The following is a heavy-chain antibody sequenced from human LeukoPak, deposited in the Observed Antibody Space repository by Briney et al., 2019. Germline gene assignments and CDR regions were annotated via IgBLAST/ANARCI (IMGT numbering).Heavy chain of an antibody. CDR2: INPNSGGT. J-gene: IGHJ4*02. CDR3: ARDVGTVTTI. D-gene: IGHD4-11*01. Sequence: ASVKVSCKASGYTFTGYYIHWVRQAPGQGPEWMGWINPNSGGTNYAQKFQGRVTMTRDTSISTAYMELSRLTSDDTAVYYCARDVGTVTTIWGQGTLVTVSS. V-gene: IGHV1-2*02. CDR1: GYTFTGYY.